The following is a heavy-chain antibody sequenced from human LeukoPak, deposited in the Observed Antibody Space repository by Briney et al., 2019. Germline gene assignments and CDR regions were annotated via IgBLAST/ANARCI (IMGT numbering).Heavy chain of an antibody. CDR3: ARGGGVVVTTYYFDY. V-gene: IGHV1-2*02. J-gene: IGHJ4*02. CDR1: GYTFTGYY. D-gene: IGHD2-21*02. Sequence: GVSVKVSCKASGYTFTGYYMHWVQQAPGQGLEWMGWINPNSGGTNYAQKFQGRVTMTRDTSISTAYMELSRLRSDDTAVYYCARGGGVVVTTYYFDYWGQGTLVTVSS. CDR2: INPNSGGT.